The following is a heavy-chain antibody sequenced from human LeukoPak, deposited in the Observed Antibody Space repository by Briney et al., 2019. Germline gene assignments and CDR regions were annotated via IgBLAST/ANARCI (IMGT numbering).Heavy chain of an antibody. Sequence: GGSLRLSCAASGFTFSSYWMSWVRQAPGKGLEWVANIKQDGSEKYYVDSVKGRFTISRDNAKNSLYLQMNSLRAEDTAVYYCARDVMRYSGSHGPGYWGQGTLVTVSS. CDR1: GFTFSSYW. CDR2: IKQDGSEK. V-gene: IGHV3-7*01. CDR3: ARDVMRYSGSHGPGY. J-gene: IGHJ4*02. D-gene: IGHD1-26*01.